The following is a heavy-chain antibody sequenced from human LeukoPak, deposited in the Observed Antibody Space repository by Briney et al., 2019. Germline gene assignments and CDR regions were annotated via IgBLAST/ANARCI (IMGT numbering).Heavy chain of an antibody. CDR2: IYYSGST. Sequence: SETLSLTCTVSGGSISSSSYYWGWIRQPPGKGLEWIGNIYYSGSTNYNPSLKSRVTMSVGTSKNQFSLKLNSVTAADTAMYYCARHDYGDQWYFDLWGRGALVTVSS. CDR1: GGSISSSSYY. V-gene: IGHV4-39*07. CDR3: ARHDYGDQWYFDL. D-gene: IGHD4-17*01. J-gene: IGHJ2*01.